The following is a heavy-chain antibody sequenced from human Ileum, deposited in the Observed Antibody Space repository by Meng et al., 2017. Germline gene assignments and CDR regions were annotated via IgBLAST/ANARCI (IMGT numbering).Heavy chain of an antibody. Sequence: QLQLQESVPGLVKPSETLSLTCTVSGASISSSDYHWGWIRQPPGKGLEWIGSIYYSGNTYYNPSFKSRVAISVDTSKSQFSLKLSSVNAADTAVYYCVRHRKGFYGSEGYFQHWGQGTLVTVSS. V-gene: IGHV4-39*01. CDR2: IYYSGNT. CDR3: VRHRKGFYGSEGYFQH. J-gene: IGHJ1*01. CDR1: GASISSSDYH. D-gene: IGHD3-10*01.